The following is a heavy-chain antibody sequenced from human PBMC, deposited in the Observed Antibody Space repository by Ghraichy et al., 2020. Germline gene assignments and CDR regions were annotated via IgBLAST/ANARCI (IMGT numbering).Heavy chain of an antibody. CDR2: IYYSGST. D-gene: IGHD1-26*01. V-gene: IGHV4-31*03. CDR1: GGSISSGCYY. Sequence: SETLSLTCTVSGGSISSGCYYWSWIRQHPGKGLEWIGYIYYSGSTYYNPSLKSRVTISVDTSKNQFSLKLSSVTAADTAVYYCARDRRVRVGASYYFDYWGQGTLVTVSS. CDR3: ARDRRVRVGASYYFDY. J-gene: IGHJ4*02.